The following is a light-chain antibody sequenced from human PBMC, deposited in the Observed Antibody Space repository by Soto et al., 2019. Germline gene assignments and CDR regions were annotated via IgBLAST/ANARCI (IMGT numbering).Light chain of an antibody. CDR2: AAS. Sequence: IQITQSPSSLSASVGDTVTMTCRASQDIRNELGWYQRKPGTAPKFLIYAASSLHSGVPSRFSGSGSGTDFTLTITSLQAEDFATYYCQQLRMYPSTLGGGTKVDIK. CDR1: QDIRNE. CDR3: QQLRMYPST. V-gene: IGKV1-6*02. J-gene: IGKJ4*01.